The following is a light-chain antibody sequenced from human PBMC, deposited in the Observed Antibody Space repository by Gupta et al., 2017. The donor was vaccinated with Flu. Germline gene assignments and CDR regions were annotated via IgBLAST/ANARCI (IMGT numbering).Light chain of an antibody. CDR3: SSYTSGTAYVI. J-gene: IGLJ2*01. Sequence: NYVSWYQQHPGKAPQLMISEVSTRPSGVSPRFSGSQSGNTASLTISGLQPEDEADYSCSSYTSGTAYVIFCGGTKLTVL. V-gene: IGLV2-14*01. CDR1: NY. CDR2: EVS.